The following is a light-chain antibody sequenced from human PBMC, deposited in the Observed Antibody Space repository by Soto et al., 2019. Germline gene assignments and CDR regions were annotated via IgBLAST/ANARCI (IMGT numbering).Light chain of an antibody. CDR1: SGDVGGHNF. CDR3: SSYAGTNKV. Sequence: QSALTQPPSASGSPGQSVTISCTGTSGDVGGHNFVSWYQFHPGKAPKLIISEVSKRPSGVPNRFSGSKSDNTASLTVSGLQAEDEADYFCSSYAGTNKVFGGGTKLTVL. V-gene: IGLV2-8*01. J-gene: IGLJ3*02. CDR2: EVS.